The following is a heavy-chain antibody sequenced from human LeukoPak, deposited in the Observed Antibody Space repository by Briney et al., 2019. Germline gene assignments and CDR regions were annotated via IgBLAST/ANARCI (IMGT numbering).Heavy chain of an antibody. CDR1: GFIFSDYY. CDR2: ISSRGSTI. V-gene: IGHV3-11*04. J-gene: IGHJ4*02. Sequence: GGSLRLSCAASGFIFSDYYMSWIRQAPGKGLEWVSYISSRGSTIYYAGSVKGRFTISRDNAKNSLYLQMNSLRAEDTAVYYCASGSGYYWYFDYWGQGTLVTVSS. D-gene: IGHD3-22*01. CDR3: ASGSGYYWYFDY.